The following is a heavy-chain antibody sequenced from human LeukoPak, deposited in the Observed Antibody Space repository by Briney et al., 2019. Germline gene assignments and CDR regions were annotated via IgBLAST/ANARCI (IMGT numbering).Heavy chain of an antibody. D-gene: IGHD3-3*01. CDR3: AGETYDFWSGYLETQDY. CDR2: IVPILGIA. J-gene: IGHJ4*02. CDR1: GGTFSSYT. Sequence: SVKVSCKASGGTFSSYTISWVRQAPGQGLEWMGRIVPILGIANYAQKFQGRVTITADKSTSTAYMELSGLRSEDTAVYYCAGETYDFWSGYLETQDYWGQGTLVTVSS. V-gene: IGHV1-69*02.